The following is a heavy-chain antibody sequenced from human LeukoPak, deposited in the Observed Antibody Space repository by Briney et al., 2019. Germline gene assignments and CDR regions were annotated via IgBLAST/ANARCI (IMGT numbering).Heavy chain of an antibody. J-gene: IGHJ4*02. Sequence: EGSLRLSCAASGFTFSNYGMHWVRQAPGKGLEWVAFIRYDGSNEYYADSVKGRFTISRDNSKNTLYLQMNSLRAEDTAVYYCAKPPSPYDFWGGFDYFDYWGQGTLVTVAS. V-gene: IGHV3-30*02. CDR3: AKPPSPYDFWGGFDYFDY. D-gene: IGHD3-3*01. CDR1: GFTFSNYG. CDR2: IRYDGSNE.